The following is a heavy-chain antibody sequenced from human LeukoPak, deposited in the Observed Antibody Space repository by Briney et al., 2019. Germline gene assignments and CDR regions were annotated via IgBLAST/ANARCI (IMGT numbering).Heavy chain of an antibody. CDR3: ARDGDHSCGDY. Sequence: GGSLRLSCATSGFGFSGYYMYWVRQAPGKGLVWLSRINTDGSNTDYADSVKGRFTISRDNAKNSLYLQMYSLTAEDTAVYYCARDGDHSCGDYWGQGTLVTVSS. V-gene: IGHV3-74*01. J-gene: IGHJ4*02. D-gene: IGHD2-2*01. CDR2: INTDGSNT. CDR1: GFGFSGYY.